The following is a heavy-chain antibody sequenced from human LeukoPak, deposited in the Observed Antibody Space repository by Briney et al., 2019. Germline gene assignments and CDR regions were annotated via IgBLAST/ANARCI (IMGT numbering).Heavy chain of an antibody. D-gene: IGHD4-17*01. V-gene: IGHV4-4*09. CDR2: LYTSGST. Sequence: SETLSLTCTVSGGSISSYYWSWIRQPPGKRLEWIGCLYTSGSTNYNPSLKSRVTISVDTSKNQFSLKLSSVTAADTAVYYCARHSPATTVTTYFDFWGQGTLVTVSS. CDR1: GGSISSYY. CDR3: ARHSPATTVTTYFDF. J-gene: IGHJ4*02.